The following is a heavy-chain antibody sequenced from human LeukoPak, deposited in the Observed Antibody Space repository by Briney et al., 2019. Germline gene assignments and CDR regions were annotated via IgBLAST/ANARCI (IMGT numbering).Heavy chain of an antibody. J-gene: IGHJ4*02. CDR2: INPRNGNT. D-gene: IGHD2-21*02. CDR1: GYTFITYG. V-gene: IGHV1-18*01. CDR3: ARGSYCGGDCYSYYFDY. Sequence: GASVKVSCKASGYTFITYGISWVRQAPGQGLEWMGWINPRNGNTNYAQKLQGRVTMTTDTSTSTAYMELRSLRSDDTAVYYCARGSYCGGDCYSYYFDYWGQGTLVTVSS.